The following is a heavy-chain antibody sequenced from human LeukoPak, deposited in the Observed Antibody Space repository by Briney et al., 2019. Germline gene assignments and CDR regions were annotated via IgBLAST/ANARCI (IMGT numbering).Heavy chain of an antibody. Sequence: SETLSLTCTVSGGSISSSSYYWGWIRQPPGKGLEWIGSIYYSGSTYYNPSLKSRVTISVDTSKNQFSLKLSSVTAADTAVYYCARASRRGPSGGYSGYDFVTHYYYYMDVWGKGTTVTVSS. D-gene: IGHD5-12*01. CDR1: GGSISSSSYY. CDR2: IYYSGST. J-gene: IGHJ6*03. CDR3: ARASRRGPSGGYSGYDFVTHYYYYMDV. V-gene: IGHV4-39*01.